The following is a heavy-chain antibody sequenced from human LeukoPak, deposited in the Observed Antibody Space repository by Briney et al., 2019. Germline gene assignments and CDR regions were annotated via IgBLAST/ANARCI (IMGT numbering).Heavy chain of an antibody. V-gene: IGHV3-7*01. J-gene: IGHJ4*02. D-gene: IGHD6-19*01. CDR2: IKQDGSEK. Sequence: GGSLRLSCAASGFTFSAYWMNWVRQAPGKGLEWVANIKQDGSEKHYVDSVKGRFTISRDNAKYSLYLQMNSLRAEDTAVYYCARDRRGGSGWYYFDSWGQGTLVTVSS. CDR1: GFTFSAYW. CDR3: ARDRRGGSGWYYFDS.